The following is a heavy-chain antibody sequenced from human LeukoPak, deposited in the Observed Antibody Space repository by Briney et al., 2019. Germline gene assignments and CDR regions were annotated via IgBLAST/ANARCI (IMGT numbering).Heavy chain of an antibody. Sequence: PSETLSLTCAVYGGSFSGYYWSWTRHPPGKGLEWIGEINHSGSTNYNPSLKSRVTISVDTSKNQFSLKLSSVAAADTAVYYCAASRNWYFDLWGRGTLVTVPS. V-gene: IGHV4-34*01. CDR3: AASRNWYFDL. CDR2: INHSGST. J-gene: IGHJ2*01. CDR1: GGSFSGYY.